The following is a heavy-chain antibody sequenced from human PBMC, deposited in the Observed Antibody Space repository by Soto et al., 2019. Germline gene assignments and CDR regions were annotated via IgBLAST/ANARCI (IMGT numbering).Heavy chain of an antibody. CDR3: ARPPLPGFGKDAMDV. CDR1: GYNFNNYW. CDR2: IDPYDSYT. D-gene: IGHD3-10*01. V-gene: IGHV5-10-1*01. Sequence: EVQLVQSGAEVKKPGESLRISCKGSGYNFNNYWINWVRQMPGKGLEWMGRIDPYDSYTNYSPSFQGHVTISVDTSSRPPYLQWSSLKASDTAMYYCARPPLPGFGKDAMDVWGQGTTVTVSS. J-gene: IGHJ6*02.